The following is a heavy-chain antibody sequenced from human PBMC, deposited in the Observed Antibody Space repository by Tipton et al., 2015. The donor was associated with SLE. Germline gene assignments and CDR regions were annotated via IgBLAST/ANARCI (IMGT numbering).Heavy chain of an antibody. Sequence: TLSLTCSVSGASMNSGSYSWHWVRQPAGKAVQWLGHIDSSGNTYYNPSLRSRVSISVDVSRNQFSLNLNSVTAADTALYFCARGVAERLGLDFWGQGSLVTVSS. CDR3: ARGVAERLGLDF. D-gene: IGHD6-19*01. J-gene: IGHJ4*02. V-gene: IGHV4-61*09. CDR1: GASMNSGSYS. CDR2: IDSSGNT.